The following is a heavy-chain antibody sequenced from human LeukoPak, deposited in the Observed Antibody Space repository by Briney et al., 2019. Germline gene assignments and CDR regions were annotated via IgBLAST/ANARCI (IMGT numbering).Heavy chain of an antibody. CDR1: GFTFSSYE. V-gene: IGHV3-48*03. Sequence: GGSLRLSCAASGFTFSSYEMNWVRQAPGKGLEWVSYISSSGSTIYYADSVKGRFTISRDNAKNSLYLQMYSLRAEDTAVYYCARNLLLWFGEPRGGFDYWGQGTLVTVSS. J-gene: IGHJ4*02. CDR3: ARNLLLWFGEPRGGFDY. CDR2: ISSSGSTI. D-gene: IGHD3-10*01.